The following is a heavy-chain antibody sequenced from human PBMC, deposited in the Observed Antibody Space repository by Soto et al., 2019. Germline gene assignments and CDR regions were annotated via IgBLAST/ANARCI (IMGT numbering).Heavy chain of an antibody. CDR1: GGTFSSYA. CDR2: IIPIFGTA. J-gene: IGHJ6*04. CDR3: AREGQLEYYYYGMDA. V-gene: IGHV1-69*06. D-gene: IGHD2-2*01. Sequence: SVKVSCKASGGTFSSYAISWVRQAPGQGLEWMGGIIPIFGTANYAQKFQGRVTITADKSTSTAYMELSSLRSEDTAVYYCAREGQLEYYYYGMDAWGKGTTVTV.